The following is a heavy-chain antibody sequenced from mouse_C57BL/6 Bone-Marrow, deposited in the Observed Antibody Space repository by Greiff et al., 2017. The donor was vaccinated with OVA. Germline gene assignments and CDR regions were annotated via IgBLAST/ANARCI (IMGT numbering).Heavy chain of an antibody. V-gene: IGHV1-55*01. CDR1: GYTFTSYW. J-gene: IGHJ2*01. D-gene: IGHD2-3*01. Sequence: QVQLQQPGAELVKPGASVKMSCKASGYTFTSYWITWVKQRPGQGLEWIGDIYPGSGSTNYNETFKSKATLTVDTSSSTAYMQLSSLTSEDSAVYYCARSGGWFPYYFDYWGQGTTLTVSS. CDR3: ARSGGWFPYYFDY. CDR2: IYPGSGST.